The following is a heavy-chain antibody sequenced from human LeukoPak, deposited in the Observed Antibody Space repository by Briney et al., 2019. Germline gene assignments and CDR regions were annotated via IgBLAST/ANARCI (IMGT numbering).Heavy chain of an antibody. V-gene: IGHV3-15*01. D-gene: IGHD3-10*01. J-gene: IGHJ4*02. CDR3: TTDYGSGSYRYFNY. CDR2: IKSKTDGETT. CDR1: GFTFSNAW. Sequence: PGGSLRLSCAASGFTFSNAWMSWVRQAPGKGLEWVGRIKSKTDGETTEYAAPVKGRFTISRDDSKNTLDLQMNSLKTEDTAVYYCTTDYGSGSYRYFNYWGQGTLVTVSS.